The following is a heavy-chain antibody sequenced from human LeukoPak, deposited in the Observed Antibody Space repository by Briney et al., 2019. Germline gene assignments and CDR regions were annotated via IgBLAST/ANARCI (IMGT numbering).Heavy chain of an antibody. V-gene: IGHV3-7*01. J-gene: IGHJ4*02. Sequence: PGGSLRLSCAASGLTFSTNWMSWVRQAPGKGLEWVANIKRDGSDKNYVDSVKGRFTISRDNAKNSLYLQMNSLRVEDTAVYYCARDGKSKQGFDYWGQGTLVTVSS. CDR3: ARDGKSKQGFDY. CDR1: GLTFSTNW. CDR2: IKRDGSDK. D-gene: IGHD4-23*01.